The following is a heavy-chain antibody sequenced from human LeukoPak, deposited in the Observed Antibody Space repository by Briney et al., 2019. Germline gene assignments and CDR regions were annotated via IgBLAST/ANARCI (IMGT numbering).Heavy chain of an antibody. V-gene: IGHV3-21*01. CDR2: ISRSGGST. CDR3: VRGDKRDY. CDR1: GFTFSSYA. D-gene: IGHD5-24*01. Sequence: GGSLRLSCAASGFTFSSYAMSWVRQAPGKGLEWVSSISRSGGSTYYAESVKGRLTISRDNAESSVYLQVNSLRVEDTAVYYCVRGDKRDYWGQGTLVTVSS. J-gene: IGHJ4*02.